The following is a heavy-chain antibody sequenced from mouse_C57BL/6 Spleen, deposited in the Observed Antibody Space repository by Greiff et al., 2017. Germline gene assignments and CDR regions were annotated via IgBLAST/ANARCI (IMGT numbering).Heavy chain of an antibody. CDR3: ASYDYDGAWFAY. CDR2: IYPGSGST. CDR1: GYPFTSYW. V-gene: IGHV1-55*01. J-gene: IGHJ3*01. Sequence: QVQLQQPGAELVKPGASVKLSCKASGYPFTSYWITWVKQRPGQGLEWIGEIYPGSGSTNYNEKFKSKATLTVDTSSSTAYMQLSSLTTEDSAVYYCASYDYDGAWFAYWGQGTLVTVSA. D-gene: IGHD2-4*01.